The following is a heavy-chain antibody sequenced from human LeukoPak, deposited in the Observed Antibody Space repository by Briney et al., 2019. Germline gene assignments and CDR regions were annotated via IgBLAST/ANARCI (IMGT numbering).Heavy chain of an antibody. J-gene: IGHJ4*02. CDR2: INSDGSST. Sequence: GGSLRLSCAASGFTFSGYWMYWVRQAPGKGLVWVSRINSDGSSTSYVDSVKGRFTISRDNAKNTLYLQMNSLRAEDTAVYYCARGSSIAAHDYWGQGTLVTVPS. CDR1: GFTFSGYW. CDR3: ARGSSIAAHDY. V-gene: IGHV3-74*01. D-gene: IGHD6-6*01.